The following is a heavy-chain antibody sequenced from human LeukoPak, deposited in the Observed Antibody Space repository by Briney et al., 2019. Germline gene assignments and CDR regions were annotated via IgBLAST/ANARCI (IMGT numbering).Heavy chain of an antibody. D-gene: IGHD4-11*01. CDR1: GFTFDDYA. CDR3: ARRSNSDAFDI. Sequence: GGSLRLSCAASGFTFDDYAMHWVRQAPGKGLEWVSGINWNGGSTGYADSVKGRFTISRDNTKNSLYLQMNSLRAEDTAVYYCARRSNSDAFDIWGQGTMVTVSS. CDR2: INWNGGST. J-gene: IGHJ3*02. V-gene: IGHV3-20*04.